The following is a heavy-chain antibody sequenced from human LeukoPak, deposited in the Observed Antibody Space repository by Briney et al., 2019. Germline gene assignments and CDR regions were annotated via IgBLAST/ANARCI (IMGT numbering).Heavy chain of an antibody. J-gene: IGHJ4*02. CDR3: AKVGTSCYAADY. Sequence: GGSLRLSCAASGFTFSRYAMSWVRQAPGKGLEGVSAISVSGGSTYYPASVKGRLTISRENSKNTLYLQMNSLRAEDTAVYYCAKVGTSCYAADYWGQGTLVTVSS. D-gene: IGHD2-2*01. V-gene: IGHV3-23*01. CDR2: ISVSGGST. CDR1: GFTFSRYA.